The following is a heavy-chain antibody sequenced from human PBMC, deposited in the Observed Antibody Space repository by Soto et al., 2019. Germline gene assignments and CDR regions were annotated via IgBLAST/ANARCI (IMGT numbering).Heavy chain of an antibody. V-gene: IGHV3-23*01. CDR3: AKPYDSSGYFDY. J-gene: IGHJ4*02. CDR1: GFTFSSYA. CDR2: ISGSGGST. D-gene: IGHD3-22*01. Sequence: EVQLLESGGGLVQPGGSLRLSCAASGFTFSSYARSWVRQAPGKGLEWVSAISGSGGSTYYADSVKGRFTISRDNSKNTLYLQMNSLRAEDTAVYYCAKPYDSSGYFDYWGQGTLVTVSS.